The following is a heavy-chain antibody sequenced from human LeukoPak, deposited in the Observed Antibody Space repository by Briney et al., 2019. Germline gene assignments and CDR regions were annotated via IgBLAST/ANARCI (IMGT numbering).Heavy chain of an antibody. D-gene: IGHD3-22*01. CDR3: AKYVTMIVVISRFDP. J-gene: IGHJ5*02. V-gene: IGHV3-23*01. CDR2: ISGSGGST. Sequence: GGSLRLSCAASGFTFSSYAMSWVRQAPGKGLEWVSAISGSGGSTYYADSVKGRFTISRDNSKNTLYLQMNSLRAEDTAVYYCAKYVTMIVVISRFDPWGQGTLVTVSS. CDR1: GFTFSSYA.